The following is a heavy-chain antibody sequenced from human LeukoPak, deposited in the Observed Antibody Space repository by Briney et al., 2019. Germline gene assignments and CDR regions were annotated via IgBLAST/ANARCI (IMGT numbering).Heavy chain of an antibody. D-gene: IGHD3-9*01. Sequence: GGSLTLSCAASGFTFSSYAMSSVRQPPGKGLEWVSAIIGSVARTYYAPSVKGRFTISRDNTTHTLYLQINSLRADRTAVYYCAKAWLVDYDTPFDYGGQGTLVTVS. CDR1: GFTFSSYA. CDR2: IIGSVART. J-gene: IGHJ4*02. CDR3: AKAWLVDYDTPFDY. V-gene: IGHV3-23*01.